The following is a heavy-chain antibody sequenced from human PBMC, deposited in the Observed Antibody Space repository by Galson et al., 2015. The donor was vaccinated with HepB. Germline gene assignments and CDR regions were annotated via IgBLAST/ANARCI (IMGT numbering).Heavy chain of an antibody. CDR2: ISAYNGNT. J-gene: IGHJ5*02. CDR3: ARDRSPWFGELLYDWFDP. Sequence: SVKVSCKASGYTFTSYGISWVRQAPGQVLEWMGWISAYNGNTNYAQKLQGRVTMTTDTSTSTAYMELRSLRSDDTAVYYCARDRSPWFGELLYDWFDPWGQGTLVTVSS. CDR1: GYTFTSYG. V-gene: IGHV1-18*01. D-gene: IGHD3-10*01.